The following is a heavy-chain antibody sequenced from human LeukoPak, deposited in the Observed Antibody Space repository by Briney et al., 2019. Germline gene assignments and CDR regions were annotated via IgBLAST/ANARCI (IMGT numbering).Heavy chain of an antibody. D-gene: IGHD5-12*01. Sequence: SETLSLTCAVYGGSFSDHYWSWIRQPPGQGLEWIGEINHSGSAKYNPSLKSRVTISVDTSKNQFSLEVTSVTAADTAVYYCGPFGGYSGYDLGCWGQGTLVTVSS. CDR3: GPFGGYSGYDLGC. V-gene: IGHV4-34*01. J-gene: IGHJ4*02. CDR1: GGSFSDHY. CDR2: INHSGSA.